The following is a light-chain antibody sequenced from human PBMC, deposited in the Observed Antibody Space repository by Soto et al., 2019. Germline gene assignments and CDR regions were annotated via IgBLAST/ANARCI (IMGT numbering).Light chain of an antibody. CDR2: DVN. V-gene: IGLV2-14*03. CDR1: SSDVGGYNY. Sequence: QSALTQPASVSGSPGQSISISSAGTSSDVGGYNYVSWYQQHPGKVPRLIISDVNKRPSGVSDRFSGSKSGNTASLTISGLKPEDEADYYCASFTRSVTVVFGGGTKLTVL. J-gene: IGLJ2*01. CDR3: ASFTRSVTVV.